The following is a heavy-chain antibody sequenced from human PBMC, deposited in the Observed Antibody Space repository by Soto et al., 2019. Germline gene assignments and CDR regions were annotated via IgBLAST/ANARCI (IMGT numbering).Heavy chain of an antibody. Sequence: PGGSLRLSCAASGFTFSSYGMHWVRQAPGKGLEWVAVISYDGSNKYYADSVKGRFTISRDNSKNTLYLQMNSLRAEDTAVYYCAKDLETTYYGSGTTPMDVWGQGTTVTV. J-gene: IGHJ6*02. CDR3: AKDLETTYYGSGTTPMDV. D-gene: IGHD3-10*01. V-gene: IGHV3-30*18. CDR2: ISYDGSNK. CDR1: GFTFSSYG.